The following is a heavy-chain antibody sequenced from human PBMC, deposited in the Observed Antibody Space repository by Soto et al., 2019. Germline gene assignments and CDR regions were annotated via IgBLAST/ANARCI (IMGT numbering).Heavy chain of an antibody. CDR2: ISAHNGNT. CDR1: GYTFTSYG. J-gene: IGHJ4*02. CDR3: ARGRYGDY. V-gene: IGHV1-18*01. D-gene: IGHD1-1*01. Sequence: QVHLVQSGAEVKKPGASVKVSCKASGYTFTSYGITWVRQAPGQGLEWMGWISAHNGNTDYAQKLQGRVIVTRDTSTSTAYMELRCLRSGVTAVYYCARGRYGDYWGQGAVVTVSS.